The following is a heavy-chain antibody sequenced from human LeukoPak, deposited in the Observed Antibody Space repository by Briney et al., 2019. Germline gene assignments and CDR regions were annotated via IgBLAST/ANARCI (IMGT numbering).Heavy chain of an antibody. CDR3: ARRSTERYYFDY. Sequence: GESLKISCKGSGNIFTGYWIGWVRQMPGKGLEWMGIIYPGDSDTRYSPSFQGQVTISADKSISTAYLQWSSLKASDTAMYYCARRSTERYYFDYWGQGTLVTVSS. V-gene: IGHV5-51*01. J-gene: IGHJ4*02. CDR1: GNIFTGYW. D-gene: IGHD5/OR15-5a*01. CDR2: IYPGDSDT.